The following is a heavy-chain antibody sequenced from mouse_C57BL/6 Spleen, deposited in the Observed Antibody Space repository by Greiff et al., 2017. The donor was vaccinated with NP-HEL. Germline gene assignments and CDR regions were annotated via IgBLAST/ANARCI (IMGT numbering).Heavy chain of an antibody. CDR3: ARSSADYYGRGYFDV. CDR2: IHPNSGST. Sequence: QVQLQQPGAELVKPGASVKLSCKASGYTFTSYWMHWVKQRPGQGLEWIGMIHPNSGSTNYNEKFKSKATLTVDKSSSTAYMQLSSLTSADSAVYYCARSSADYYGRGYFDVWGTGTTVTVSS. V-gene: IGHV1-64*01. D-gene: IGHD1-1*01. J-gene: IGHJ1*03. CDR1: GYTFTSYW.